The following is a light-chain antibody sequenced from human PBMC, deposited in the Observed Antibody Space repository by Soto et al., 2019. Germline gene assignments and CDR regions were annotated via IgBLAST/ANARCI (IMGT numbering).Light chain of an antibody. Sequence: DTVMTQSPLSLVVTPGEPASISCRSSQSLVHGNGYNYLDWYVHKPGQSPQLLIYLGSHRASGVPDRFGCGGSGTDGALRISRGEAEDVVVYYCMQALQFPWTFRQGTRVE. J-gene: IGKJ1*01. CDR3: MQALQFPWT. V-gene: IGKV2-28*01. CDR2: LGS. CDR1: QSLVHGNGYNY.